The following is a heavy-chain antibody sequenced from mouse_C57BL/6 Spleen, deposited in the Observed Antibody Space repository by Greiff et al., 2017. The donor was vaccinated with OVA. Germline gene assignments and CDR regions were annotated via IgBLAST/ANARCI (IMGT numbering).Heavy chain of an antibody. CDR2: IAPSASYT. V-gene: IGHV1-69*01. CDR3: ARWGGKKSYWYFDV. CDR1: GYTFTSYW. J-gene: IGHJ1*03. Sequence: QVQLQQPGAELVMPGASVKLSCKASGYTFTSYWMHWVKQRPGQGLEWIGEIAPSASYTNYNPKFKGKSTLTVDKSSSTAYMQLSSLTSEDSAVYDCARWGGKKSYWYFDVWGTGTTVTVSS. D-gene: IGHD2-1*01.